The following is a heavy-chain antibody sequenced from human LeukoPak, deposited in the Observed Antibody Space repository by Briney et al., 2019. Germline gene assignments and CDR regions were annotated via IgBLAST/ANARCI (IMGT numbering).Heavy chain of an antibody. V-gene: IGHV1-8*01. CDR1: GYTFTSYD. CDR2: MNPNSGNT. Sequence: ASVKVSCKASGYTFTSYDINWVRQATGQGLEWMGWMNPNSGNTGYAQKFQGRVTITADESTSTAYMELSSLRSEDTAVYYCARAERKLDPQLRYWGQGTLVTVSS. J-gene: IGHJ4*02. CDR3: ARAERKLDPQLRY. D-gene: IGHD1-1*01.